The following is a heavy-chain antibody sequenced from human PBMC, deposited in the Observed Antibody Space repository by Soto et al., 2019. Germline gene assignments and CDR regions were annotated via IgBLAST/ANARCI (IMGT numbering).Heavy chain of an antibody. CDR1: GFTFSNAR. J-gene: IGHJ4*02. CDR2: IKSKTDGGTT. D-gene: IGHD3-10*01. Sequence: GGSLRLSCAASGFTFSNARMSWVRQAPGKGLEWVGRIKSKTDGGTTDYAAPVKGRFTISRDDSKNTLYLQMNSLKTEDTAVYYCTTLITMVRGVMGYWGQGTLVTVSS. CDR3: TTLITMVRGVMGY. V-gene: IGHV3-15*01.